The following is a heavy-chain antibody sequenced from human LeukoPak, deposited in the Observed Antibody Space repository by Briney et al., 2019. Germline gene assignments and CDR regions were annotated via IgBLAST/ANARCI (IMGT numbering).Heavy chain of an antibody. CDR2: IYYRGDT. J-gene: IGHJ5*02. Sequence: PSETLFLTCTVSGDSVSSSYWSWLRQPPGKGLEGLAYIYYRGDTNYNPSLKSRITTSLDMSRNQGSLKLLSVTAADRAVYYCTKNAGRGRPSDLWGQGILVTVSS. CDR3: TKNAGRGRPSDL. D-gene: IGHD2-15*01. V-gene: IGHV4-59*02. CDR1: GDSVSSSY.